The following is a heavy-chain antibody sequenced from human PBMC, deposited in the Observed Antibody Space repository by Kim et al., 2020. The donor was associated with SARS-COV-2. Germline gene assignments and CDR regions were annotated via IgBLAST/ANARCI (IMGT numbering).Heavy chain of an antibody. D-gene: IGHD3-10*01. CDR3: AKDLVWFGESPSMDV. Sequence: GGSLRLSCAASGFTFSSYGMHWVHQAPGKGLEWVAVISYDGSNKYYADSVKGRFTISRDNSKNTLYLQMNSLRAEDTAVYYCAKDLVWFGESPSMDVWGQGTTVTVSS. CDR1: GFTFSSYG. J-gene: IGHJ6*02. V-gene: IGHV3-30*18. CDR2: ISYDGSNK.